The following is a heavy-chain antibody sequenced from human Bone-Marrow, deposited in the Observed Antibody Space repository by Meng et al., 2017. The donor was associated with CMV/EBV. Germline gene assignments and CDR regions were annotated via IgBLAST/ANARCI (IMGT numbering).Heavy chain of an antibody. Sequence: VELVQVGAEGKKPGASVKVSCKASGYTFTGYYMHWVRQAPGQGLEWMGWINPNSGGTNYAQKFQGRVTMTRDTSISTAYMELSRLRSDDTAVYYCARRRLVGYCSGGSCYGVDYWGQGTLVTVSS. CDR2: INPNSGGT. V-gene: IGHV1-2*02. CDR1: GYTFTGYY. D-gene: IGHD2-15*01. CDR3: ARRRLVGYCSGGSCYGVDY. J-gene: IGHJ4*02.